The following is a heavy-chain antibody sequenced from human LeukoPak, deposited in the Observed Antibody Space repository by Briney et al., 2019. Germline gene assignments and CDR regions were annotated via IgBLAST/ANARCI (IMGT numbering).Heavy chain of an antibody. CDR1: GFTFSSYA. CDR3: ASAPCTSCSSDEDY. J-gene: IGHJ4*02. D-gene: IGHD2-2*01. CDR2: LSYDGSNK. V-gene: IGHV3-30-3*01. Sequence: GGSLRLSCAASGFTFSSYAMHWVRQAPGKGLEWVAVLSYDGSNKYYADSVKGRFTISRDNSKNTLYLQMNSLRAEDTAVYYCASAPCTSCSSDEDYWGQGTLVTVSS.